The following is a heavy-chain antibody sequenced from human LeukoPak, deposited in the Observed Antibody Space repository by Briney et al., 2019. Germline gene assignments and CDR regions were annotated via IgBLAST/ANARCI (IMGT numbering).Heavy chain of an antibody. CDR2: ISGSGGST. CDR3: AKDNMGYIVGAAEYDY. J-gene: IGHJ4*02. V-gene: IGHV3-23*01. Sequence: GGSLRLSCAASGFTFSSYAMSWVRQAPGKELEWVSAISGSGGSTYYADSVKGRFTISRDNSKNTLYLQMNSLRAEDTAVYYCAKDNMGYIVGAAEYDYWGQGTLVTVSS. CDR1: GFTFSSYA. D-gene: IGHD1-26*01.